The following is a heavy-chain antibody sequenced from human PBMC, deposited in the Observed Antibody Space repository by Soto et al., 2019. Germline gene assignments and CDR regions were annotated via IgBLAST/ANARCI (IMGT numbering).Heavy chain of an antibody. CDR2: IYHSGGT. D-gene: IGHD3-22*01. V-gene: IGHV4-4*02. Sequence: QVQLQESGPGLVKPSGTLSLTCGVSGDSITSTSYWSWVRQPPGKGLEWIGAIYHSGGTNSNASLKSRVSMSVDKSKHQFSLRLSSLTAADPALYYCARVSKDASGYYYGAFHIWGQGTMVTVSS. CDR3: ARVSKDASGYYYGAFHI. CDR1: GDSITSTSY. J-gene: IGHJ3*02.